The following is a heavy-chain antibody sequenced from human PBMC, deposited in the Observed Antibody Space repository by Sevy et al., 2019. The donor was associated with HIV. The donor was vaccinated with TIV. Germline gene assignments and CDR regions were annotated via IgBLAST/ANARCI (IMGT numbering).Heavy chain of an antibody. CDR1: GFTFSNYY. J-gene: IGHJ4*02. CDR3: ARSHGSFGFDN. CDR2: SSSSGSTV. D-gene: IGHD3-10*01. V-gene: IGHV3-11*01. Sequence: GGSLRLSCAASGFTFSNYYMSWIRQAPGKGLEWVSYSSSSGSTVSYRDSVRGRFTISRDNAKNTVSLQMNSLRAEDTAVYYCARSHGSFGFDNWGQGTLVTVSS.